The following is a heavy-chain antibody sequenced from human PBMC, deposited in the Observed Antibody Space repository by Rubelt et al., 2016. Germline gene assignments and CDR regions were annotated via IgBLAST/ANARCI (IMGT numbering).Heavy chain of an antibody. D-gene: IGHD6-13*01. J-gene: IGHJ4*02. Sequence: EVQLVQSGAEVKKPGESLKISCKGSGYSFTSYWIGWVRQMTGNGLEWMGIIYPGDSDPRYSPCVQGQVTISADKSLSTAYLQWGSLKASGTAMYYCARRGSSWPDYWGQGTLVTVSS. CDR2: IYPGDSDP. V-gene: IGHV5-51*01. CDR3: ARRGSSWPDY. CDR1: GYSFTSYW.